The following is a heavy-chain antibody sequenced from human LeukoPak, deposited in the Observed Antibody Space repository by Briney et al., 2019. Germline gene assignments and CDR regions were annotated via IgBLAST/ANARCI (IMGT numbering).Heavy chain of an antibody. Sequence: PSETLSLTCTVSGGSISSYYWSWIRQPPGKGLEWIGYIYYSGSTNYNPSLKSRVTISVDTSKSQFSLKLSSVTAADTAVYYCAREYSSGWLDYWGQGTLVTVSS. D-gene: IGHD6-19*01. J-gene: IGHJ4*02. CDR2: IYYSGST. CDR3: AREYSSGWLDY. V-gene: IGHV4-59*01. CDR1: GGSISSYY.